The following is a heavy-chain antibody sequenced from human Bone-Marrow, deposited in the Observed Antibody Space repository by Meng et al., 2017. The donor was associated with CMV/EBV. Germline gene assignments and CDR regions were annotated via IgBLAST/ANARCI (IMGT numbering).Heavy chain of an antibody. D-gene: IGHD6-19*01. Sequence: SGYPFNVYYIHWMRQAPGQGFEWMGWINPNSGGTNYAQKFQGRVTMTRDTSINTAYMEVSRLKSDDTAVYYCARGILLAGKGAFDYWGQGSLVTVSS. CDR1: GYPFNVYY. CDR2: INPNSGGT. V-gene: IGHV1-2*02. CDR3: ARGILLAGKGAFDY. J-gene: IGHJ4*02.